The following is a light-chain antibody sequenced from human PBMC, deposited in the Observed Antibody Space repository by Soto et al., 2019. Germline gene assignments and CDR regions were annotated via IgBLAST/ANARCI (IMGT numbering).Light chain of an antibody. CDR1: SSNIGNNY. J-gene: IGLJ2*01. Sequence: QSVLTQPPSVSAAPGQKVTFSCSGSSSNIGNNYVSWYQHFPGTAPKLLIYDNNKRPSGIPDRFSGSKSGTSATLGITGLQTGDEADYYCGTWDSLLSAVVFGGGTKLTVL. CDR3: GTWDSLLSAVV. CDR2: DNN. V-gene: IGLV1-51*01.